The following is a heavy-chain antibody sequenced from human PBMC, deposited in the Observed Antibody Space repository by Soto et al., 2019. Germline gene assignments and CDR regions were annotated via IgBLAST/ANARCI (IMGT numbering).Heavy chain of an antibody. J-gene: IGHJ6*02. D-gene: IGHD6-13*01. V-gene: IGHV1-18*01. Sequence: GASVKVSCKASGYTFASYGISWVRQAPGQGLEWMGWISAYNGNTSYAQKLQGRVTMTTDTSTSTAYMELRSLRSDDTAVYYCARGAGIAAAGTGYYGMDVWGRGTTVTVSS. CDR1: GYTFASYG. CDR3: ARGAGIAAAGTGYYGMDV. CDR2: ISAYNGNT.